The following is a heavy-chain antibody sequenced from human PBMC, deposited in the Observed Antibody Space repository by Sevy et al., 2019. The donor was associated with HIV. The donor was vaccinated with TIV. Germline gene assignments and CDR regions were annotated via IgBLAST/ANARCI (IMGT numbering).Heavy chain of an antibody. CDR2: FDPEDGET. D-gene: IGHD3-22*01. J-gene: IGHJ4*02. CDR1: GYTLIQLS. V-gene: IGHV1-24*01. Sequence: ASVKVSCKVSGYTLIQLSMHWVRQVPGKGLEWMGSFDPEDGETIYARKFQGRVTMTEDTSTDTAYMELSSLKSEDTAIFYCAITKDYYDSSGYPFDYWGQGTLVTVSS. CDR3: AITKDYYDSSGYPFDY.